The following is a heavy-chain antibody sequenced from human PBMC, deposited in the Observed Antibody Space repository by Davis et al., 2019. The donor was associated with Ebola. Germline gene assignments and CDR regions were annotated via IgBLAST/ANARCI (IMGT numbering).Heavy chain of an antibody. CDR1: GGSITSYY. D-gene: IGHD3-22*01. CDR2: SYYSGST. CDR3: AREAPDYDDSSGYYWYFDL. J-gene: IGHJ2*01. V-gene: IGHV4-59*01. Sequence: SETLSLTCTVSGGSITSYYWSWIRQPPGKGLEWIGYSYYSGSTNYNPSLKSRVTISVDTSKNQFPLKVSSVTAADTAVYYCAREAPDYDDSSGYYWYFDLWGRGTLVTVSS.